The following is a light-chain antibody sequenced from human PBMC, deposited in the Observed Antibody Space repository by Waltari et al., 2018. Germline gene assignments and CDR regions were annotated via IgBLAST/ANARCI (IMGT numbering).Light chain of an antibody. CDR2: RAS. CDR3: QLYNSYVMYT. V-gene: IGKV1-5*03. Sequence: DIQMSQSPSTLSASVGDRVTITCRASQRISTWLAWYQQKPGKAPKLLISRASTLASGVPSRFAGSGSGTEFTLTISSLQPDDFGTYYCQLYNSYVMYTFGQGTKLDIK. J-gene: IGKJ2*01. CDR1: QRISTW.